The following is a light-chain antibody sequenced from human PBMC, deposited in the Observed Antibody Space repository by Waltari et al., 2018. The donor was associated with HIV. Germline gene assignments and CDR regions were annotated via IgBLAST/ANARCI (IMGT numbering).Light chain of an antibody. Sequence: EIVMTQSPATLSVSPGERVTLSCRASQSVGSNLAWYQQKPGQAPRLLINDASTRATGIPARFSGSGSGTEFTLTISSLQSEDFAVYYCQQYNNWPRTFGQGTKVEIK. V-gene: IGKV3-15*01. CDR3: QQYNNWPRT. CDR1: QSVGSN. CDR2: DAS. J-gene: IGKJ1*01.